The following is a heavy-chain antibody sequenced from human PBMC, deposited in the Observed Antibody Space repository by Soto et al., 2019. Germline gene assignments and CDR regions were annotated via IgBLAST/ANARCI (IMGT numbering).Heavy chain of an antibody. Sequence: EVQLLESGGGLVQPGGSLRLSCAASGFTFSSYAMSWVRQAPGKGLEWVSAISGSGGSTYYADSVKGRFTISRDNSKNTLYLQMNSLRAEDAAVYYCANGWGATVTPPGYWGQGTLVTVSS. J-gene: IGHJ4*02. CDR2: ISGSGGST. CDR1: GFTFSSYA. CDR3: ANGWGATVTPPGY. V-gene: IGHV3-23*01. D-gene: IGHD4-17*01.